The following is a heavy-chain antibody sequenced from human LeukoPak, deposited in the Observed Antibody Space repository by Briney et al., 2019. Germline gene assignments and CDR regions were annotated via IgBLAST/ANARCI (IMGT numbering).Heavy chain of an antibody. Sequence: SETLSLTCTVSGGSISSGSYYWSWIRQPAGKGLEWIGHIYSGGSTNYNPSLKSRATISVDTSKNQFSLKLSSVTAADTAVYYCARDRSVGIYYFDYWGQGTLVTVS. J-gene: IGHJ4*02. D-gene: IGHD1-26*01. CDR1: GGSISSGSYY. CDR2: IYSGGST. V-gene: IGHV4-61*09. CDR3: ARDRSVGIYYFDY.